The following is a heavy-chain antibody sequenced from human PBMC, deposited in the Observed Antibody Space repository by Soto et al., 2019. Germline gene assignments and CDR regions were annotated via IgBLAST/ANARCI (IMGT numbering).Heavy chain of an antibody. D-gene: IGHD2-15*01. Sequence: GGSLRLSCAASGFTFSSHAMRWVRQAPGKGLEWVSGISGGGSTYYTGSVKGRFTISRDNFKNTLYLQMNSLRDEDTAIYYCAKSRLSCIGGNCYSPYYYDMDVWGQGTTVTVSS. CDR2: ISGGGST. CDR1: GFTFSSHA. CDR3: AKSRLSCIGGNCYSPYYYDMDV. J-gene: IGHJ6*02. V-gene: IGHV3-23*01.